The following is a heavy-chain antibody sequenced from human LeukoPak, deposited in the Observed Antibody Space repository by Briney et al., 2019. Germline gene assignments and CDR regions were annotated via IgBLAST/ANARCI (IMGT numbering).Heavy chain of an antibody. V-gene: IGHV1-8*01. CDR3: ARYCSSTSCNADD. CDR2: MNPNSGNT. D-gene: IGHD2-2*01. CDR1: GYTFTSYD. Sequence: GASVKVSCKASGYTFTSYDINWVRQATGQGLEWMGWMNPNSGNTGYAQKFQGRVAMTRNTSISTAYMELSSLRSEDTAVYYCARYCSSTSCNADDWGQGTLVTVSS. J-gene: IGHJ4*02.